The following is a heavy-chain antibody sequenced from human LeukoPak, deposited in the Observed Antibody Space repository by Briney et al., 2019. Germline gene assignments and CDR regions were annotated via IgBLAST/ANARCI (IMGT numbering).Heavy chain of an antibody. Sequence: SQTLSLTCTVSGGSISSGSYYWSWIRQPPGKGLEWIGYIYHSGSTYYNPSLKSRVTISVDRSKNQFSLKLSSVTAADTAVYYCARGTLVATIVGYYYGMDVWGQGTTVTVSS. V-gene: IGHV4-30-2*01. CDR3: ARGTLVATIVGYYYGMDV. CDR2: IYHSGST. J-gene: IGHJ6*02. D-gene: IGHD5-12*01. CDR1: GGSISSGSYY.